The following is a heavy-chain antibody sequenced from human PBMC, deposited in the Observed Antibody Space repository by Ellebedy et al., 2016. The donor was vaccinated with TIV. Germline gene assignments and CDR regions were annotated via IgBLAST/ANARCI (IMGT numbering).Heavy chain of an antibody. CDR3: ARGALDISGYYDDAWFDP. CDR2: ISSSGGTM. D-gene: IGHD3-22*01. V-gene: IGHV3-11*01. Sequence: GESLKISXAASGFTFSDYYMTWIRQTPGKGLEWVSYISSSGGTMYYADSVKGRFTISRDNAKNSLYLEMSSLRAEDTAIYYCARGALDISGYYDDAWFDPWGQGTLVTVSS. J-gene: IGHJ5*02. CDR1: GFTFSDYY.